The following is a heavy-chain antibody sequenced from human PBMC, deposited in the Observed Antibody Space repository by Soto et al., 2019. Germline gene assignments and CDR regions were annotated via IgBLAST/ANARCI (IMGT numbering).Heavy chain of an antibody. Sequence: GGSLRLSCAASGFTVSSNYMSWVRQAPGKGLEWVSVIYSGGSTYYADSVKGRFTISRDNSKNTLYLQMNSLRAEDTAVYYCARDFKYYDFWSGYYRGAGYYYYYYMDVWGKGTTVTVSS. CDR3: ARDFKYYDFWSGYYRGAGYYYYYYMDV. D-gene: IGHD3-3*01. CDR2: IYSGGST. V-gene: IGHV3-66*01. CDR1: GFTVSSNY. J-gene: IGHJ6*03.